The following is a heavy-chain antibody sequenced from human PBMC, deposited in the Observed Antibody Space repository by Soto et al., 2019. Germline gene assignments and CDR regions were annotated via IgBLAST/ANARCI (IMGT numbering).Heavy chain of an antibody. CDR2: IYYSGST. CDR3: ARGYSSSSGPYFDY. CDR1: GGSISSGGYY. Sequence: SETLSLTCTVSGGSISSGGYYWSWIRQHPGKGLEWIGYIYYSGSTYYNPSLKSRVTISVDTSKNQFSLKLSSVTAADTAVYYCARGYSSSSGPYFDYWGQGTLVTVSS. J-gene: IGHJ4*02. D-gene: IGHD6-6*01. V-gene: IGHV4-31*03.